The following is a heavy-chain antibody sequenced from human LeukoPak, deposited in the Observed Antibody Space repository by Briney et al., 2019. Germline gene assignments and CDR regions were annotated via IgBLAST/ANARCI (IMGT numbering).Heavy chain of an antibody. CDR3: ARVYCSSSWYCRYYYYYMDV. D-gene: IGHD6-13*01. CDR2: IYHSGST. Sequence: PSGTLSLTCAVSGGSISSSNWWSWVRQPPGKGLEWIGEIYHSGSTNYNPSLKSRVTISVDTSKNQFSLKLSSVTAADTAVYYCARVYCSSSWYCRYYYYYMDVWGKGTTVTVSS. CDR1: GGSISSSNW. J-gene: IGHJ6*03. V-gene: IGHV4-4*02.